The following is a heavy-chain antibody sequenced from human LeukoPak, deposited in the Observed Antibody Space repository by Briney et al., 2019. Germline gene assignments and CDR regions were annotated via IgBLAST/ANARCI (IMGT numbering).Heavy chain of an antibody. V-gene: IGHV3-30*02. D-gene: IGHD1-26*01. CDR2: IWYGGSNK. CDR1: GFTFSSYG. Sequence: GGSLRLSCAASGFTFSSYGMHWVRQAPGKGLEWVAVIWYGGSNKYYADSVKGRFTISRDNSKNTLYLQMNSLRAEDTAVYYCAKDHGWELLTGAFDIWGQGTMVTVSS. J-gene: IGHJ3*02. CDR3: AKDHGWELLTGAFDI.